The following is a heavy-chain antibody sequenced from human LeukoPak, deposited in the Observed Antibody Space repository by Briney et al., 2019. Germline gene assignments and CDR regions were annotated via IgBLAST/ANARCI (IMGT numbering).Heavy chain of an antibody. Sequence: SETLSLTCTVSGGSISSGGYYWSWIRQHPGKGLEWIGYIYYSGSTYYNPSLKSRVTISVDTSKNQFSLKLSSVTAADTAVYYCAGGSGYSYVDFDYWGQGTLVTVSS. CDR2: IYYSGST. J-gene: IGHJ4*02. CDR1: GGSISSGGYY. CDR3: AGGSGYSYVDFDY. V-gene: IGHV4-31*03. D-gene: IGHD5-18*01.